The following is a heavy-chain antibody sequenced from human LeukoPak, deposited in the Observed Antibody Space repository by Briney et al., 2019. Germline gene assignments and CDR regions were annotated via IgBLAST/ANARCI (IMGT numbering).Heavy chain of an antibody. CDR2: INPNSGGT. Sequence: ASVKVSCKASGYTFTGYYKHWVRQAPGQGLEWMGRINPNSGGTNYAQKFQGRVTMTRDTSISTAYMELSRLRSDDTAVYYCARERTYYYGSGSYYNVNEFDPWGQGTLVTVSS. V-gene: IGHV1-2*06. CDR3: ARERTYYYGSGSYYNVNEFDP. CDR1: GYTFTGYY. D-gene: IGHD3-10*01. J-gene: IGHJ5*02.